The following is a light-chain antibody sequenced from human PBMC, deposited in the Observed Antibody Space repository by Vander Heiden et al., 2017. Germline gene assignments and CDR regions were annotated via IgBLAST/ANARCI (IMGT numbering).Light chain of an antibody. CDR2: LGS. Sequence: DIVMTQSPLSLPVTPGEPASISCRSSQSLLHSNGYNYLDWYLQKPGQSPQLLIYLGSNRACGAPDRFSGSGSGTDFTLKISRVEAEDVGVYYCMQALQTPLTFGGGTKVEIK. V-gene: IGKV2-28*01. CDR3: MQALQTPLT. J-gene: IGKJ4*01. CDR1: QSLLHSNGYNY.